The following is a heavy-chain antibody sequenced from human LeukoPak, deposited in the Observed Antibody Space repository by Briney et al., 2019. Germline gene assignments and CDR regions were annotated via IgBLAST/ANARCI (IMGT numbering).Heavy chain of an antibody. D-gene: IGHD6-19*01. CDR1: VGPLSRGDYY. CDR2: IYYSGIT. J-gene: IGHJ3*02. Sequence: SQTLSLTRTVSVGPLSRGDYYWGWIRQPPGKGLEWIAYIYYSGITYYNPPLKSRVTITVDTSKNQFSLKLSSVTAADTAVYYCASRYSSGRLTFNIWGQGTMVTVSS. V-gene: IGHV4-30-4*01. CDR3: ASRYSSGRLTFNI.